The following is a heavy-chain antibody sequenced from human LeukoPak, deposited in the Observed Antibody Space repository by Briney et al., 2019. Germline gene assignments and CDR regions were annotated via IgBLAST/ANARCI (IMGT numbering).Heavy chain of an antibody. Sequence: GESLKISCKGSGYSFTSYWIGWVRQMPGKGLEWMGIIYPGDCDTRYSPSVQGQVTISAGKSIRTAYLQWSSLKASDTAMYYCARRDYYDSSGYYSLFDYWRQGTLVTVSS. CDR1: GYSFTSYW. D-gene: IGHD3-22*01. V-gene: IGHV5-51*01. CDR2: IYPGDCDT. J-gene: IGHJ4*02. CDR3: ARRDYYDSSGYYSLFDY.